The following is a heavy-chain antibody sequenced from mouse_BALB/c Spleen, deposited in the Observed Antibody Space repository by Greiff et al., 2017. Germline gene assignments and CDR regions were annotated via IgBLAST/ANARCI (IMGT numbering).Heavy chain of an antibody. D-gene: IGHD2-10*02. CDR2: IYPGSGNT. CDR1: GYTFTDYY. J-gene: IGHJ4*01. CDR3: ARREKYGKAMDY. Sequence: QVQLKQSGAELARPGASVKLSCKASGYTFTDYYINWVKQRTGQGLEWIGEIYPGSGNTYYNEKFKGKATLTADKSSSTAYMQLSSLTSEDSAVYFCARREKYGKAMDYWGQGTSVTVSS. V-gene: IGHV1-77*01.